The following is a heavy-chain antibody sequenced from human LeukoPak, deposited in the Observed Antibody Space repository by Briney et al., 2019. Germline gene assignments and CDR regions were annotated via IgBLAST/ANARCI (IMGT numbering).Heavy chain of an antibody. CDR3: ARVTGYMIEDYFDY. CDR2: INHSGST. D-gene: IGHD3-22*01. CDR1: GGSFSGYH. Sequence: SETLSLTCVVYGGSFSGYHWSWIRQPPGKGLEWIGEINHSGSTNYNPSLKSRVTISVDTSKNQFSLKLSSVTAADTAVYYCARVTGYMIEDYFDYWGQGTLVTVSS. J-gene: IGHJ4*02. V-gene: IGHV4-34*01.